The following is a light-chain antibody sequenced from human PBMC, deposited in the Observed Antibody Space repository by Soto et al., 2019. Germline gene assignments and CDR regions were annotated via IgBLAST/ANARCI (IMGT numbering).Light chain of an antibody. J-gene: IGLJ1*01. Sequence: QSALTQPASVSGSPGQSITISCTGTSSDVGGYNYVSWYQQHPGKAPKLMIYDVSNRPSGVSNRFSGSKSGNTASLTISGLQAEDEADYYCSSHTRSTTEVFGTGTK. CDR3: SSHTRSTTEV. CDR2: DVS. CDR1: SSDVGGYNY. V-gene: IGLV2-14*01.